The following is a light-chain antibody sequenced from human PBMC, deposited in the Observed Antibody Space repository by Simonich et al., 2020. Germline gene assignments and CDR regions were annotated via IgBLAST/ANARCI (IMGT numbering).Light chain of an antibody. CDR2: EDS. J-gene: IGLJ3*02. V-gene: IGLV3-10*01. CDR3: YSTDSSGNHRV. Sequence: SYELTQPPSVSVSPGQTARITCSGDALPKKYAYWYQQKSGQAPLLVMYEDSKRPPGIPERFSGSSSGTMATLTISGAQVEDEADYYCYSTDSSGNHRVFGGGTKLTVL. CDR1: ALPKKY.